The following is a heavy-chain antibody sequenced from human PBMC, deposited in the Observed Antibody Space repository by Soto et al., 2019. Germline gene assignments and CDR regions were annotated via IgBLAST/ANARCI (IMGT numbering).Heavy chain of an antibody. V-gene: IGHV1-18*01. Sequence: ASVKVSCKASGYTFNAYGISWVRQAPGQGLEWMGWISAYDGGTKYAQNLQDRVTMTTDASTNTAHMELRSLRSDDTALYFCARIGGYQLLADFDYWGQGTPVTVSS. CDR3: ARIGGYQLLADFDY. CDR2: ISAYDGGT. J-gene: IGHJ4*02. D-gene: IGHD3-10*01. CDR1: GYTFNAYG.